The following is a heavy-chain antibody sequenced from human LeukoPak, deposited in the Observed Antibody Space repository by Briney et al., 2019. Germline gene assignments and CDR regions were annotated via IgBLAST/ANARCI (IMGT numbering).Heavy chain of an antibody. D-gene: IGHD6-13*01. J-gene: IGHJ5*02. Sequence: GGSLRLSCAASGFTFSSYWMHWVRQAPGKGLVWVTRINSDGSSTSYADSVEGRFTISRDNAKNTLYLQMNSLRAEDTAVYYCAGAQQPPPWFDPWGQGTLVTVSS. V-gene: IGHV3-74*01. CDR1: GFTFSSYW. CDR2: INSDGSST. CDR3: AGAQQPPPWFDP.